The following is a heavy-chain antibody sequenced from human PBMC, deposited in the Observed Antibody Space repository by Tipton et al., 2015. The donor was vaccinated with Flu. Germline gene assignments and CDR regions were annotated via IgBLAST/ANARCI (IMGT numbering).Heavy chain of an antibody. J-gene: IGHJ4*02. CDR3: ARSAARTVAGEADYFDY. D-gene: IGHD6-19*01. Sequence: TLSLTCAVSGYSISSNYYWGWIRQPPGKGLEWIGTIYHSGTTYYNPSLKSRLTMSVDTSNNQFSLKLNSVTAADTAVYYCARSAARTVAGEADYFDYWGQGTLVTVSS. CDR1: GYSISSNYY. CDR2: IYHSGTT. V-gene: IGHV4-38-2*01.